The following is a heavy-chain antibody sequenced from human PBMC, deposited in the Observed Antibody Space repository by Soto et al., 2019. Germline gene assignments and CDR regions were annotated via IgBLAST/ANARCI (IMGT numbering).Heavy chain of an antibody. CDR3: ASGEGVAGLVYFDY. CDR2: INHSGST. Sequence: SETLSLTCAVYGGSFSGYYWSWIRQPPGKGLEWIGEINHSGSTNYNPSLKSRVTISVDTSKNQFSLKLSSVTAADTAVYYCASGEGVAGLVYFDYWGQGTLVTVSS. D-gene: IGHD6-19*01. CDR1: GGSFSGYY. V-gene: IGHV4-34*01. J-gene: IGHJ4*02.